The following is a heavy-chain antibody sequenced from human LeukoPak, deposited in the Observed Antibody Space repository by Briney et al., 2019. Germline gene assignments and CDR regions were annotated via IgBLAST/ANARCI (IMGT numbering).Heavy chain of an antibody. J-gene: IGHJ4*02. CDR1: GYAFTGYY. V-gene: IGHV1-2*02. CDR2: INPNSGGT. CDR3: ARERTQYSGSFGY. D-gene: IGHD1-26*01. Sequence: GASVKVSCKASGYAFTGYYMHWVRQAPGQGLEWMGWINPNSGGTNYSEKFQGRVTMTRDTSISTAYMELSRLRSDDTAVYYCARERTQYSGSFGYWGQGTPVTVSS.